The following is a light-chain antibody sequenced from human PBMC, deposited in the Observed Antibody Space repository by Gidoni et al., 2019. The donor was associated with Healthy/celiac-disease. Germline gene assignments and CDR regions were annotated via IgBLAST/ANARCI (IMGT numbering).Light chain of an antibody. CDR1: SSNIGSNT. CDR3: AAWDDSLNGQWV. Sequence: QSVLTQPPSASGTPGQSVTISCSGSSSNIGSNTVNWYQQRPGTAPKLLIYSNNQRPSGVPDRFSGSKSGTSASLAISGLQAEDEAEYYCAAWDDSLNGQWVFGGGTKLTVL. J-gene: IGLJ3*02. V-gene: IGLV1-44*01. CDR2: SNN.